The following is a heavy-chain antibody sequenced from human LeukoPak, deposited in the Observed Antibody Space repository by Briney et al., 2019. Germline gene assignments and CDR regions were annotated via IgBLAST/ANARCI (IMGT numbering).Heavy chain of an antibody. V-gene: IGHV4-34*01. J-gene: IGHJ6*03. Sequence: PSETLSLTCAVYGGSFSGYYWSWIRQPPGKGLEWIGEINHSGSTNYNPSLKSRVTISVDTSKNQFSLKLSSVTAADTAVYYCARARQQQLVLYYYYYMDVWGKGTTVTVSS. CDR1: GGSFSGYY. D-gene: IGHD6-13*01. CDR3: ARARQQQLVLYYYYYMDV. CDR2: INHSGST.